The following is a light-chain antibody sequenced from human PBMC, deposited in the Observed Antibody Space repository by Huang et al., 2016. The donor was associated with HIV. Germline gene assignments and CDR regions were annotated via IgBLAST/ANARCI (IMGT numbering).Light chain of an antibody. CDR3: QQYNTYLYT. CDR1: QNINTW. V-gene: IGKV1-5*03. J-gene: IGKJ2*01. Sequence: DIQMTQSPSTLSASVGDRVTITCRASQNINTWLAWYQQKPGKAPDLRIYRASSLQVGVPSRFTGSGSGTEFTRTITSLQPDDLGTYYCQQYNTYLYTFGQGTKLEI. CDR2: RAS.